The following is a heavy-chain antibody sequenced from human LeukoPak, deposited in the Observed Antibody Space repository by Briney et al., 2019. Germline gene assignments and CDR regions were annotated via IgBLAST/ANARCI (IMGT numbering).Heavy chain of an antibody. CDR1: GYSFTSYW. V-gene: IGHV5-51*01. CDR3: ARPRIIAFGGVIVNPSESGDAFHI. Sequence: GEALKISCKGSGYSFTSYWIGWVRQIPGKGLGWMGIFYPGDSDTRYSPSFQGPISISADKSISTDYLQWSSLQASETAMHYCARPRIIAFGGVIVNPSESGDAFHIWRQGTLVTVSS. CDR2: FYPGDSDT. D-gene: IGHD3-16*02. J-gene: IGHJ3*02.